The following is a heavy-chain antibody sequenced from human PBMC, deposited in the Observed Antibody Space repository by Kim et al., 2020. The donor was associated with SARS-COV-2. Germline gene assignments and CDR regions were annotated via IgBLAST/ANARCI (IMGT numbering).Heavy chain of an antibody. CDR1: GYSFTSYW. Sequence: GESLKISCKGSGYSFTSYWISWVRQMPGKGLEWMGRIDPSDSYTNYSPSFQGHVTISADKSISTAYLQWSSLKASDTAMYYCARHRGIGCSSTSCYGYYYYGMDVWGQGTTVTVSS. V-gene: IGHV5-10-1*01. D-gene: IGHD2-2*01. J-gene: IGHJ6*02. CDR2: IDPSDSYT. CDR3: ARHRGIGCSSTSCYGYYYYGMDV.